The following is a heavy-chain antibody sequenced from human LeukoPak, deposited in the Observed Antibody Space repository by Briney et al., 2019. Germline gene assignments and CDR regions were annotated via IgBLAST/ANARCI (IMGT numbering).Heavy chain of an antibody. J-gene: IGHJ6*03. CDR3: ARDSSSWYFASYYMDV. CDR2: ISYDGSNK. Sequence: PGGSLRLSCAASGFTFSSYAMHWVRQAPGKGLEWVAVISYDGSNKYYADSVKGRFTISGDNSKNTLYLQMNSLRAEDTAVYYCARDSSSWYFASYYMDVWGKGTTVTVSS. D-gene: IGHD6-13*01. V-gene: IGHV3-30*01. CDR1: GFTFSSYA.